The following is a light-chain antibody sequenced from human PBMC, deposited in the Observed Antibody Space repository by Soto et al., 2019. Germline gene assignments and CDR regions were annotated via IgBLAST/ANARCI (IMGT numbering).Light chain of an antibody. CDR3: HQYGSSPT. Sequence: EIVLTQSPGTLSLSPGERATLSCRASQSVSSSYLAWYQQKPGQPPRLLIYGASSRATGIPDRFSGSGSGTDFTLTISRLEPEDFAVYYCHQYGSSPTFGQGTRLEI. V-gene: IGKV3-20*01. J-gene: IGKJ5*01. CDR2: GAS. CDR1: QSVSSSY.